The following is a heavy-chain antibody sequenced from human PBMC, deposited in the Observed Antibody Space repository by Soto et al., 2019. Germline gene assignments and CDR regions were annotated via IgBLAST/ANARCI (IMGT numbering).Heavy chain of an antibody. V-gene: IGHV3-30-3*01. CDR1: GFTFSSYA. CDR2: ISYDGSNK. Sequence: QVQLVESGGGVVQPGRSLRLSCAASGFTFSSYAMHWVRQAPGKGLEWVAVISYDGSNKYYADSVKGRFTISRDNSKNTLYLQMNSLRAEDTAVYYCARERPEGGQDYWGQGTLVTVSS. D-gene: IGHD3-16*01. J-gene: IGHJ4*02. CDR3: ARERPEGGQDY.